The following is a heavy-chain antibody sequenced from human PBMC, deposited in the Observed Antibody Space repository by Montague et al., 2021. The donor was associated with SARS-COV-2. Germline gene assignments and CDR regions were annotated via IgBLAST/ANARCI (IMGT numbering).Heavy chain of an antibody. CDR1: GGSISSGSYY. J-gene: IGHJ6*02. V-gene: IGHV4-61*02. Sequence: SETLSLTCTVSGGSISSGSYYWSWIRQPAGKGLAWIGRIYTSGSTNYNPSLKSRVTISVDTSKNQFSLKLSSVTAADTAVYYCARARVDRYSGSRTAYGMDVWGQGTTVTVSS. CDR3: ARARVDRYSGSRTAYGMDV. CDR2: IYTSGST. D-gene: IGHD1-26*01.